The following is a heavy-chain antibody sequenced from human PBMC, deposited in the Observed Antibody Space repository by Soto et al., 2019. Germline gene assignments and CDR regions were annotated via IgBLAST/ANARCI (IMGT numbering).Heavy chain of an antibody. CDR2: IYHSGST. CDR3: ARGPAAIGSNWFDP. Sequence: PWDTLSLTCTVSGGSVSSGSYYWSWIRQPPGKGLEWIGYIYHSGSTNYKSSLKSRVTISVDASKNQFSLKLSSVTAADTAVYYCARGPAAIGSNWFDPWGQGILVTVSS. J-gene: IGHJ5*02. D-gene: IGHD2-2*01. CDR1: GGSVSSGSYY. V-gene: IGHV4-61*01.